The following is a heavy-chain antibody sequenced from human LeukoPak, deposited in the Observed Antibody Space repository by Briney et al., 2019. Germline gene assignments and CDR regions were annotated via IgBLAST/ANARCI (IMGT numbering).Heavy chain of an antibody. V-gene: IGHV3-23*01. Sequence: GGSLRLSCAAPGFTFSSYAMSWVRQAPGKGLEWVSAISGSGGTTYYADSVKGRFTISRDNSRNTLYLQMNSLRAEDTAVYYCAKGSFGDWFDPWGQGTLVTVSS. CDR1: GFTFSSYA. J-gene: IGHJ5*02. CDR2: ISGSGGTT. D-gene: IGHD3-16*01. CDR3: AKGSFGDWFDP.